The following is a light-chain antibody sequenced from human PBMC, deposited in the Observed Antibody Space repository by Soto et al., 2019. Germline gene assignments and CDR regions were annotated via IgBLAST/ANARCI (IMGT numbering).Light chain of an antibody. V-gene: IGKV3-15*01. J-gene: IGKJ1*01. CDR3: QQYNNWPPWT. CDR1: QSVSSN. CDR2: GAS. Sequence: EIVMTQSPATLSVSPGERATLSCRASQSVSSNLAWYQQKPGQAPRLLIYGASTRATGIPARFSDSGSGTEFTLTISSLQSEDFVVYYCQQYNNWPPWTFGQGTKVEIK.